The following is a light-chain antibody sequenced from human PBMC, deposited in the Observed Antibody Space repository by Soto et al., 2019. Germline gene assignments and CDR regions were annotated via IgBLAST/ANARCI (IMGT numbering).Light chain of an antibody. CDR3: SSYTRSSTL. CDR2: SNN. V-gene: IGLV1-44*01. J-gene: IGLJ1*01. Sequence: QSVLTQPPSASGTPAQRATISCSESSSSIGSNVVNWFQQLPGTAPKLRIYSNNQRPSGVPDRFSGSKSGTSASLAISGLQSEDEADYYCSSYTRSSTLFGTGTKVTVL. CDR1: SSSIGSNV.